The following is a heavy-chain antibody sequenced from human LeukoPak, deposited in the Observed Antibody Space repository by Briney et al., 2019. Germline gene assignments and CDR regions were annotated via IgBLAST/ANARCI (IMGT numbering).Heavy chain of an antibody. CDR2: INHSGST. CDR3: ARGRSWNYYY. J-gene: IGHJ4*02. CDR1: GGSFSGYY. D-gene: IGHD1-7*01. Sequence: SETLSLTCAVYGGSFSGYYWSWIRQPPGKGLEWIGEINHSGSTNYNPSLKSRVTISVDTSKNQFSLKLSSVTAADTAVYDCARGRSWNYYYWGQGTLVTVSS. V-gene: IGHV4-34*01.